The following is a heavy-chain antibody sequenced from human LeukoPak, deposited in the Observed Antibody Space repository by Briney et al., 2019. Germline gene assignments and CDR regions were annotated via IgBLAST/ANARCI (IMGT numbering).Heavy chain of an antibody. J-gene: IGHJ6*02. CDR2: ISWDGGST. CDR1: GFTFDDYT. CDR3: AKDMGTHRSGYDPYYYYYGMDV. Sequence: GVSLRLSCAASGFTFDDYTMHWVRRAAAKGLEWVSLISWDGGSTYCADSVKGRFTISRDNSKNSLYLQMNSLRTEDTALYYCAKDMGTHRSGYDPYYYYYGMDVWGQGTTVTVSS. D-gene: IGHD5-12*01. V-gene: IGHV3-43*01.